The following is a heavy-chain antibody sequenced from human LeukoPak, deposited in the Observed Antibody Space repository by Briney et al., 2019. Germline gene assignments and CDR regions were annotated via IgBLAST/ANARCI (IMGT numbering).Heavy chain of an antibody. V-gene: IGHV4-59*08. CDR2: TYYSGST. CDR3: ARRRDFGDYALDY. J-gene: IGHJ4*02. Sequence: SETLSLTCTVSGGSISSYYWNWIRQPPGKGLEWIGYTYYSGSTNYNPSLKSRVTISVDTSKNQFSLRLRFVTAADTAVYYCARRRDFGDYALDYWGQGTLVTVSS. CDR1: GGSISSYY. D-gene: IGHD4-17*01.